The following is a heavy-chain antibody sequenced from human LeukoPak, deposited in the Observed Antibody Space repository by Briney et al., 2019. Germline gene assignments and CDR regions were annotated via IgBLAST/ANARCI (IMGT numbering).Heavy chain of an antibody. CDR2: IYYSGST. CDR1: GGSISSSSYY. D-gene: IGHD2-21*02. V-gene: IGHV4-39*07. Sequence: SQTLSLTCTVSGGSISSSSYYWGWIRQPPGKGLEWIGSIYYSGSTYYNPSLKSRVTISVDTSKNQFSLKLSSVTAADTAVYYCARGSHYCGGDCYQDWGQGTLVTVSS. J-gene: IGHJ4*02. CDR3: ARGSHYCGGDCYQD.